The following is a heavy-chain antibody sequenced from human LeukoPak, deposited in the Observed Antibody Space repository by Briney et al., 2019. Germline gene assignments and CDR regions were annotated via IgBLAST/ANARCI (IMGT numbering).Heavy chain of an antibody. Sequence: GGSLRLSCAASGFGFSSYWMHWVRQVPGKGLVWVARIQYDGSTTNYAGSVKGRFTISRDNAKKTLYVPMNSLRAEDTAVYYCARALVAGVTLNALDIWGQGTMVTVSS. CDR3: ARALVAGVTLNALDI. CDR1: GFGFSSYW. J-gene: IGHJ3*02. V-gene: IGHV3-74*01. CDR2: IQYDGSTT. D-gene: IGHD2-15*01.